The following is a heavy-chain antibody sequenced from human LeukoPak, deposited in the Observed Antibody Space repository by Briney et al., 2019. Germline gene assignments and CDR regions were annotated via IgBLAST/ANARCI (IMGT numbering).Heavy chain of an antibody. Sequence: PGGSLRLSCAASGFTFNNYWMTWVRQAPGMGLEWVANIKQDGSEKYYVDSVKGRFTISRDIAKNSLYLQMNSLRAEDTALYYCAKDRCSNGIGCFYYYMDVWGKGTTVTISS. CDR2: IKQDGSEK. CDR1: GFTFNNYW. D-gene: IGHD2-8*01. J-gene: IGHJ6*03. V-gene: IGHV3-7*01. CDR3: AKDRCSNGIGCFYYYMDV.